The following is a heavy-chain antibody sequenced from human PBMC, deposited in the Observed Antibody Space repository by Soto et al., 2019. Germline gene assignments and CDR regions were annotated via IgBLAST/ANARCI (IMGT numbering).Heavy chain of an antibody. CDR2: IYYSGST. CDR1: GGSISGGGYY. CDR3: ARYRSSSSGNFDY. V-gene: IGHV4-31*03. J-gene: IGHJ4*02. Sequence: SETLSLTCTVSGGSISGGGYYWSWIRQHPGKGLELIGYIYYSGSTYYNPSLKSRVTISVETSKNQFSLKLSSVTAADTAVYYSARYRSSSSGNFDYWGQGTLVTVSS. D-gene: IGHD6-6*01.